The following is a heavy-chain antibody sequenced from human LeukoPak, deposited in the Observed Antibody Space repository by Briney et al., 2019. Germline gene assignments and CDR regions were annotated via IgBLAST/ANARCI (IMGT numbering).Heavy chain of an antibody. D-gene: IGHD6-6*01. CDR1: GGSFSGYY. Sequence: SETLSLTCAVYGGSFSGYYWSWIRQPPGKGLEWIGEINHSGSTNYNPSLKSRVTISVDTSKNQFSLKLSSVTAADTAVYYCARLAALDAFDIWGQGTMVTVSS. J-gene: IGHJ3*02. CDR3: ARLAALDAFDI. CDR2: INHSGST. V-gene: IGHV4-34*01.